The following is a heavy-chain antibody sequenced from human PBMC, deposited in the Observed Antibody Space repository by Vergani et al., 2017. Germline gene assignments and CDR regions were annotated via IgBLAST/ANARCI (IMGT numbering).Heavy chain of an antibody. J-gene: IGHJ4*02. D-gene: IGHD3-22*01. CDR1: GFTFSSYG. CDR3: ATSIAVDSSGYPRDY. V-gene: IGHV3-30*03. Sequence: QVQLVESGGGVVQPGRSLRLSCAASGFTFSSYGMHWVRQAPGKGLEWVAVISYDGSNKYYADSVKGRFTISRDNSKNTLYLQMNSLRAEDTDVYYCATSIAVDSSGYPRDYWGQGTLVTVSS. CDR2: ISYDGSNK.